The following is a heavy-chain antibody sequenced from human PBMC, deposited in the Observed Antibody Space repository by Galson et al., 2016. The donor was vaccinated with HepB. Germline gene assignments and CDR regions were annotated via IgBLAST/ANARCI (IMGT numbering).Heavy chain of an antibody. CDR3: ARGKYCSSPDSCYFDY. CDR2: VIPVFGTT. Sequence: SVKVSCKASGGAFINYGISWVRQAPGQGLEWMGGVIPVFGTTAYAQNFQGRIMITADKSTTTAYMELSSLRSEDTAVYYCARGKYCSSPDSCYFDYWGQGTPVTVSS. CDR1: GGAFINYG. V-gene: IGHV1-69*06. J-gene: IGHJ4*02. D-gene: IGHD2-2*01.